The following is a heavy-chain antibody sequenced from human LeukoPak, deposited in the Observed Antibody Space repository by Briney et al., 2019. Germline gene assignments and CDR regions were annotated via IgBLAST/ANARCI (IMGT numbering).Heavy chain of an antibody. D-gene: IGHD5-12*01. V-gene: IGHV4-39*07. J-gene: IGHJ4*02. CDR3: ARVGLSGYDSSPLYYFDY. Sequence: SETLSLTCTVSGGSISSSSYYWGWIRQPPGKGLEWIGSIYYSGSTYYNPSLKSRVTISVDTSKNQFSLKLSSVTAADTAVYYCARVGLSGYDSSPLYYFDYWGQGSLVTVSS. CDR2: IYYSGST. CDR1: GGSISSSSYY.